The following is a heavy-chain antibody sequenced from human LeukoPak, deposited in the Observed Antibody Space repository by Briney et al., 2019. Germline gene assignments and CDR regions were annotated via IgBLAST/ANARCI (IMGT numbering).Heavy chain of an antibody. CDR3: AKDRNRYNWNDVEAFDI. CDR1: GFTFSGYA. J-gene: IGHJ3*02. CDR2: ISGSGGST. Sequence: QAGGSLRLSCAASGFTFSGYAMSWVRQAPGKGLEWVSAISGSGGSTYYADSVKGRFTISRDNSKNTLYLQMNSLRAEDTAVYYCAKDRNRYNWNDVEAFDIWGQGTMVTVSS. V-gene: IGHV3-23*01. D-gene: IGHD1-1*01.